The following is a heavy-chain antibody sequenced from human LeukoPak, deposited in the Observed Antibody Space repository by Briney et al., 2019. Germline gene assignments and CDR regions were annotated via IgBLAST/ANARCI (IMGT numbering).Heavy chain of an antibody. Sequence: SQTLSLTCTVSGGSISGGDYYRSWIRQPPGKGLEWIGYIYYSGSTYYNPSLKSRVTISVDTPKNHFSLKLSSVTAADTAVYYCARDLYDILTGYAFDIWGQGTMVTVSS. V-gene: IGHV4-30-4*01. CDR2: IYYSGST. CDR3: ARDLYDILTGYAFDI. J-gene: IGHJ3*02. CDR1: GGSISGGDYY. D-gene: IGHD3-9*01.